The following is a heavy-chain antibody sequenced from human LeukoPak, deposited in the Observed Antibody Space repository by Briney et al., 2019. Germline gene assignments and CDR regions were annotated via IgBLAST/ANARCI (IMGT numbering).Heavy chain of an antibody. J-gene: IGHJ6*03. D-gene: IGHD4-17*01. CDR1: GFTFSHYG. CDR2: ISGSGYST. Sequence: PGGSLRLSCAASGFTFSHYGMSWVRQAPGKGLEWVSAISGSGYSTYYADSVKGRFTISRDNSKNTLYLQMNSLGAEDTAVYYCAKYYGDDPDYYYYMDVWGKGTKVTISS. V-gene: IGHV3-23*01. CDR3: AKYYGDDPDYYYYMDV.